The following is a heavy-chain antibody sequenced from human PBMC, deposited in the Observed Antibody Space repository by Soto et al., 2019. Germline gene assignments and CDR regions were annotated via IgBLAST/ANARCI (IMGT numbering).Heavy chain of an antibody. V-gene: IGHV4-34*01. Sequence: SETLSLTCAVYGGSFSGYYWSWIRQPPGKGLEWIGEINHSGSTNYNPSLKSRVTISVDTSKNQFSLKLSSVTAADTAVYYCAREDGLELIRAAFDIWGQGTMVTVSS. D-gene: IGHD1-7*01. CDR2: INHSGST. CDR3: AREDGLELIRAAFDI. J-gene: IGHJ3*02. CDR1: GGSFSGYY.